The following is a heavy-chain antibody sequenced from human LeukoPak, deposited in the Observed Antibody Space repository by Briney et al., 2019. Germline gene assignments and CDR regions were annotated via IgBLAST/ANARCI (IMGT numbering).Heavy chain of an antibody. J-gene: IGHJ4*02. V-gene: IGHV3-23*01. Sequence: GGSLRLSCAASGFTFSTYAITWVRQGPGKGPEWVSAIRPDGDRTYYANSVRGRFTISRDNSKDTVYLQINGLRVEDTAVYYCAREQSGTRGWYTVDYWGQGTLVTVSS. CDR2: IRPDGDRT. CDR1: GFTFSTYA. D-gene: IGHD6-19*01. CDR3: AREQSGTRGWYTVDY.